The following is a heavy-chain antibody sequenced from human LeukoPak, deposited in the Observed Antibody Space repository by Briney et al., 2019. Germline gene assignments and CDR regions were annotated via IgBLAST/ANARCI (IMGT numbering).Heavy chain of an antibody. CDR2: ISSTSGAI. CDR1: GFSFSSYS. CDR3: ARVIGSYGDSAY. Sequence: PGGSLRLSCAASGFSFSSYSMNWVRQAPGKGLEWLSYISSTSGAIYYADSLKGRFTISRDNAKNSLYPQMDSLRAEDTAVYYCARVIGSYGDSAYWGQGTLVTVSS. D-gene: IGHD3-16*01. V-gene: IGHV3-48*04. J-gene: IGHJ4*02.